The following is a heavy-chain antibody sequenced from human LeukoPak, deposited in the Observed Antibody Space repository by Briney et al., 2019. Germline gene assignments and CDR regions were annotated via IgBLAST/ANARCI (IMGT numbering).Heavy chain of an antibody. D-gene: IGHD6-13*01. Sequence: GESLKISCKGSGYSFTSYWIGWVRQMPGKGLEWMGIIYPGDSDTRYSPSFQGQVTISADKSISTAYLQWSSLKASDTATYYCARGQQQLGLWFDPWGQGTLVTVSS. J-gene: IGHJ5*02. CDR3: ARGQQQLGLWFDP. CDR2: IYPGDSDT. CDR1: GYSFTSYW. V-gene: IGHV5-51*01.